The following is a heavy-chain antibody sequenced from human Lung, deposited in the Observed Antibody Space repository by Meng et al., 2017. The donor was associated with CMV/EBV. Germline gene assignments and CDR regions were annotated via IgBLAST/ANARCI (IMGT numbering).Heavy chain of an antibody. J-gene: IGHJ3*01. V-gene: IGHV3-23*01. CDR2: ISGSGGST. Sequence: GESLKISCAASGFTFSSYAMSWVRQAPGKGLEWVSAISGSGGSTYYADSVKGRFTISRDNSKNTLYLQMNSLRVDDTALYYCAKGVTSGAPYRAFDLLGQGKXVXVSS. CDR3: AKGVTSGAPYRAFDL. D-gene: IGHD2-15*01. CDR1: GFTFSSYA.